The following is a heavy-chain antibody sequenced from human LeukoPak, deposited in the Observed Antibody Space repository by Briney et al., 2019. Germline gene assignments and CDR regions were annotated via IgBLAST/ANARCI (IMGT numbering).Heavy chain of an antibody. CDR1: GYTFTSYD. J-gene: IGHJ6*02. Sequence: ASVKVSCKASGYTFTSYDINWVRQATGQGLEWMGWMNPNSGSTSYAQKFQGRVTMTRDTSTSTVYMELSSLRSEDTAVYYCARDHLPRYGMDVWGQGTTVTVSS. CDR3: ARDHLPRYGMDV. CDR2: MNPNSGST. V-gene: IGHV1-8*01.